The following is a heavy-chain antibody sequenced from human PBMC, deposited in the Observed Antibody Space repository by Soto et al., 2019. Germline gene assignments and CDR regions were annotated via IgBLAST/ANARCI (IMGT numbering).Heavy chain of an antibody. CDR2: IVPNVGTV. J-gene: IGHJ4*02. Sequence: QMQLVQSGAEVKKPGSSVKVSCKASGGTLSSFINYPINWVRQAPGQGLEWMGGIVPNVGTVNYAQKFQCRVTITADTSTGTAYMEVSSLRSEDTALYYCARRDTSGFLRYFDNWGQGTLVTVSS. CDR3: ARRDTSGFLRYFDN. CDR1: GGTLSSFINYP. D-gene: IGHD3-3*01. V-gene: IGHV1-69*06.